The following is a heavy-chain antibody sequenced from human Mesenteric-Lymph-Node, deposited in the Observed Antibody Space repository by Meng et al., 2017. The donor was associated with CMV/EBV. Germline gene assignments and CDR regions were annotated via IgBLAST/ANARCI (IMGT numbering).Heavy chain of an antibody. CDR2: ISNDGRNE. Sequence: GGSLRLSCAASGFSFNNFAMHWVRQAPGKGLEWVALISNDGRNEFYADSVKGRFSVSRDGSKNTLYLQMNSLRTEDTAVYHCARGRGGLEGYFDYWGQGTLVTVSS. J-gene: IGHJ4*02. D-gene: IGHD1-1*01. CDR1: GFSFNNFA. V-gene: IGHV3-30*04. CDR3: ARGRGGLEGYFDY.